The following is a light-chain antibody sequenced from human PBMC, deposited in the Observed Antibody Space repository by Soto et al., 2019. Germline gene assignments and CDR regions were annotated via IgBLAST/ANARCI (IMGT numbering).Light chain of an antibody. CDR2: EVT. V-gene: IGLV2-14*03. J-gene: IGLJ1*01. CDR3: SSYRRPTTLV. Sequence: QSALTRPASVSGSPGQSITISCTGTSTDIGDYNWVSWYQQHPGRAPKLIIYEVTNRPSGVSDRFSGSKSGNTASLTISGLQTDDEADYFCSSYRRPTTLVFGPGTKVTVL. CDR1: STDIGDYNW.